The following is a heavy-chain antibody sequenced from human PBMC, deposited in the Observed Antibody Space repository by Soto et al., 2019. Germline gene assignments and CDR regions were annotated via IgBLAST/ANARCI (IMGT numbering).Heavy chain of an antibody. Sequence: LRLSCAASGFTFSSYAMSWVRQAPGKGLEWVSAISGSGGSTYYADSVKGRFTISRDNSKNTLYLQMNSLRAEDTAAYYCAKSQVVVAATHPMDVWGQGTTVTVSS. J-gene: IGHJ6*02. V-gene: IGHV3-23*01. D-gene: IGHD2-15*01. CDR1: GFTFSSYA. CDR2: ISGSGGST. CDR3: AKSQVVVAATHPMDV.